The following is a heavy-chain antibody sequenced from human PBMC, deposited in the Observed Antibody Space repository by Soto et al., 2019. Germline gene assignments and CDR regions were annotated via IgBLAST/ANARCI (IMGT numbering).Heavy chain of an antibody. J-gene: IGHJ6*02. CDR3: AKAIRGRAVAGTLYYYGMDV. CDR2: ISGSGGST. V-gene: IGHV3-23*01. D-gene: IGHD6-19*01. CDR1: GFTFSSYA. Sequence: GGSLRLSCAASGFTFSSYAMSWVRQAPGKGLEWVSAISGSGGSTYYADSVKGRFTISRDNSKNTLYLQMNSLRAEDTAVYYCAKAIRGRAVAGTLYYYGMDVWGQGTTVTVSS.